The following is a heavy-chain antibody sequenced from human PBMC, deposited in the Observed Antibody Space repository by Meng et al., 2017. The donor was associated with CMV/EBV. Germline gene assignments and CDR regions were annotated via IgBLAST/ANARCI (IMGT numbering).Heavy chain of an antibody. CDR2: ISAYNGNT. D-gene: IGHD3-3*01. CDR1: GYTFTSYG. V-gene: IGHV1-18*01. CDR3: ARIGYYTIFGNYYGMDV. J-gene: IGHJ6*02. Sequence: ASVKVSCKASGYTFTSYGISWVRQAPGQGLEWMGWISAYNGNTNYAQKLQGRVTMTTDTYTSNADKELRNLRSDDTAVYYCARIGYYTIFGNYYGMDVWGQGTTVTVSS.